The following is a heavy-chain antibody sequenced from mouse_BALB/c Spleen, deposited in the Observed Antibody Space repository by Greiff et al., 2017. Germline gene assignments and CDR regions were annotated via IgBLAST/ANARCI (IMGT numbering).Heavy chain of an antibody. Sequence: VQLKESGPGLVKPSQSLSLTCTVTGYSITSDYAWNWIRQFPGNKLEWMGYISYSGSTSYNPSLKSRISITRDTSKNQFFLQLNSVTTEDTATYYCARYVTTVVAEAMDYWGQGTSVTVSS. CDR3: ARYVTTVVAEAMDY. CDR2: ISYSGST. V-gene: IGHV3-2*02. D-gene: IGHD1-1*01. CDR1: GYSITSDYA. J-gene: IGHJ4*01.